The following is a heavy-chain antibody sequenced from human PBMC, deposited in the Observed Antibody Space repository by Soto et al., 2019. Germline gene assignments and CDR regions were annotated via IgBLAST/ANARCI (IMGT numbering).Heavy chain of an antibody. CDR2: IKKDGSEK. V-gene: IGHV3-7*04. D-gene: IGHD3-22*01. Sequence: GRYLRHSCAASGFTFSSYWMSWVREDRDNGLEWVANIKKDGSEKYYVDSVKGRFTISRDNAKNSLYLQMNSLRAEDTAVYYCARFYYDSSGYLPSPYYYYYGMDVWGQGT. CDR1: GFTFSSYW. J-gene: IGHJ6*02. CDR3: ARFYYDSSGYLPSPYYYYYGMDV.